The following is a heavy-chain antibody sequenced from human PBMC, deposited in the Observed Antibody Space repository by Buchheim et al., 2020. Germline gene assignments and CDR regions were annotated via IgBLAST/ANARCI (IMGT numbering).Heavy chain of an antibody. CDR2: INLSGGST. D-gene: IGHD6-13*01. V-gene: IGHV1-46*01. CDR1: GYTFTNYY. J-gene: IGHJ4*02. CDR3: ARAPTDRYSISWYDY. Sequence: QVQLVQSGAEVKKPGASVKVSCKASGYTFTNYYMHWVRQAPGQGPEWMGVINLSGGSTRYAQSFQGRLTMTSDTSTTTVYRELGSLRSEDTAVYYCARAPTDRYSISWYDYWGQGT.